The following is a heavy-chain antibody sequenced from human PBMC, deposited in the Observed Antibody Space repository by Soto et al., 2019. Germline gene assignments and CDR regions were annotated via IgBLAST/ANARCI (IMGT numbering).Heavy chain of an antibody. J-gene: IGHJ5*02. CDR3: ARSGGSRYGWFDP. V-gene: IGHV4-59*01. CDR2: IYYSGST. Sequence: PSETLSLTCTVSGGSISSYYWSWIRQPPGKGLEWIGYIYYSGSTNYNPSLKSRVTISVDTSKNQFSLKLSSVTAADTAVYYCARSGGSRYGWFDPWGQGTLVTVS. D-gene: IGHD2-15*01. CDR1: GGSISSYY.